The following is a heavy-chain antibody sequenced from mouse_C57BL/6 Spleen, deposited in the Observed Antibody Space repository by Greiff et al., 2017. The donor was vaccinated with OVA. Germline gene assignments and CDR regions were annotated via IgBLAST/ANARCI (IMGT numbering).Heavy chain of an antibody. CDR3: ARCGELSHFDY. CDR2: IYPGDGDT. D-gene: IGHD4-1*01. Sequence: QVQLQQSGPELVKPGASVKISCKASGYAFSSSWMNWVKQRPGKGLEWIGRIYPGDGDTNYNGKFKGKATLTADKSSSTAYMQLSSLTSEDSAVYFCARCGELSHFDYWGQGTTLTVSS. J-gene: IGHJ2*01. V-gene: IGHV1-82*01. CDR1: GYAFSSSW.